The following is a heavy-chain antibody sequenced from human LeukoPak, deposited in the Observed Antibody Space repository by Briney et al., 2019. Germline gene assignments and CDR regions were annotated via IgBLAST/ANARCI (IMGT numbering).Heavy chain of an antibody. J-gene: IGHJ4*02. D-gene: IGHD5-18*01. CDR2: INPSGGST. CDR1: GYTFTSYY. Sequence: ASVKVSCKASGYTFTSYYMHWVRQAPGQGLEWMGIINPSGGSTSYAQKFQGRVTMTRDTSTSTVYMELSSLKSEDTAVYYCASGYERGVFDYWGQGTLVTVSS. V-gene: IGHV1-46*01. CDR3: ASGYERGVFDY.